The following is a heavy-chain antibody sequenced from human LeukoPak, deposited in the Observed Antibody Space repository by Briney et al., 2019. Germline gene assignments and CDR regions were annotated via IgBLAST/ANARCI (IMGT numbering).Heavy chain of an antibody. V-gene: IGHV4-39*07. Sequence: PSETLSLTCTVSGGSISSSSYYWGWIRQPPGKGLEWIGSIYYSGSTYYNPSLKSRVTMSLDTTKNQFSLNLTSVTAADTAVYYCVRDRVTITNWFDPWGQGTLVTVSS. D-gene: IGHD3-3*01. J-gene: IGHJ5*02. CDR2: IYYSGST. CDR3: VRDRVTITNWFDP. CDR1: GGSISSSSYY.